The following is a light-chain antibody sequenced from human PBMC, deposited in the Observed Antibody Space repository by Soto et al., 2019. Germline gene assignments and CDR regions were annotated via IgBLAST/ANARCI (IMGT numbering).Light chain of an antibody. V-gene: IGKV3-20*01. CDR3: QQYGSSGT. CDR1: QSISDT. CDR2: GAS. Sequence: EIVMTQSPATLSVSPGGRAPPSSGASQSISDTLAWYQQKPGQAPRLLIYGASNRATGIPDRFSGSGSGTDFTLTISRLEPEDFAVYYCQQYGSSGTFGQGTKVDIK. J-gene: IGKJ1*01.